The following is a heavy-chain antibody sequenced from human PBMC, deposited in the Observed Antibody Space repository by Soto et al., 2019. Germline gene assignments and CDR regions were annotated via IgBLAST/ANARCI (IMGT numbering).Heavy chain of an antibody. D-gene: IGHD7-27*01. CDR1: GYIFDNYG. Sequence: QIRLVQSGAEVKVPGASVKVSCRASGYIFDNYGITWVRQAPGQGLEWMGFITADNGDTKFAEKFQGRVSMTTDTSTNTAYMELRNLRSDDTALYYCARRTLGSAIGIGDYWGQGTLVTVSS. V-gene: IGHV1-18*01. CDR2: ITADNGDT. CDR3: ARRTLGSAIGIGDY. J-gene: IGHJ4*02.